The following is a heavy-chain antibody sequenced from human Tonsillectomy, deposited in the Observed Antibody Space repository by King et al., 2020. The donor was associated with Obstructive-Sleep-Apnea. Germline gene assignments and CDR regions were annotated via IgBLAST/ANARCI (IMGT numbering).Heavy chain of an antibody. J-gene: IGHJ4*02. D-gene: IGHD1-26*01. CDR2: IYYSGST. V-gene: IGHV4-39*01. CDR3: ARQVPLGGSDTWYGGAY. Sequence: QLQESGPGLVKPSETLSLTCTVSGGSINRSSYYWGWIRQPPGKGLEWIGSIYYSGSTYYNASLKRRVTIFVDTSKNQFSLNVRSVTAADTAVYYCARQVPLGGSDTWYGGAYWGQGTPVTVSS. CDR1: GGSINRSSYY.